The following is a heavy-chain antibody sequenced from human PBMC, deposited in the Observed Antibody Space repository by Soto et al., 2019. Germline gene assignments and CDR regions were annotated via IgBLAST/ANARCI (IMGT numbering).Heavy chain of an antibody. CDR3: ARSPYSSSWYGNDAFDI. D-gene: IGHD6-13*01. CDR1: GFTFSSYS. Sequence: GGSLRLSCAASGFTFSSYSMNWVRQAPGKGLEWVSSISSSSSYIYYADSVKGRSTISRDNAKNSLYLQMNSLRAEDTAVYYCARSPYSSSWYGNDAFDIWGQGTMVTVSS. V-gene: IGHV3-21*01. J-gene: IGHJ3*02. CDR2: ISSSSSYI.